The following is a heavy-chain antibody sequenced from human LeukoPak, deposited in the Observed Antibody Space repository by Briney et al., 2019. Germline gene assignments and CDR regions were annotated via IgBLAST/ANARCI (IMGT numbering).Heavy chain of an antibody. V-gene: IGHV1-18*01. CDR1: DYTFNKYG. Sequence: ASVKVSCKASDYTFNKYGISWVRQAPGQGLEWMGWISAYNGNTNYAQNLQGRVTMTTDTSTSTAYMELRSLRSDDTAMYYCARALGGGYDFDYWGQGTLVTVSS. J-gene: IGHJ4*02. D-gene: IGHD5-12*01. CDR3: ARALGGGYDFDY. CDR2: ISAYNGNT.